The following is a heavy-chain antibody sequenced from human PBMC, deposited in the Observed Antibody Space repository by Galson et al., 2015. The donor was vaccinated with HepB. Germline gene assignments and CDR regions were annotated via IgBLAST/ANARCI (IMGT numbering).Heavy chain of an antibody. V-gene: IGHV7-4-1*02. CDR3: ARDLHGNYVVFDF. CDR2: INTNTGIP. Sequence: SVKVSCKASGYTFTKYAIFWVRQAPGQGLEWMGWINTNTGIPTYAQGFTGQFVFSLDTSVSTAYLQISSLKAEDTAVYYCARDLHGNYVVFDFWGQGTLVTVSS. CDR1: GYTFTKYA. D-gene: IGHD4-17*01. J-gene: IGHJ4*02.